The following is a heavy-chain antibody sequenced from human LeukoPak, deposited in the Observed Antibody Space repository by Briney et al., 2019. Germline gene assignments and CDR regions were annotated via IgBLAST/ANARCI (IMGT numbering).Heavy chain of an antibody. V-gene: IGHV4-59*01. J-gene: IGHJ6*03. D-gene: IGHD2-21*02. CDR2: IYYSGST. CDR1: GGSISNYY. Sequence: SETLSLTCTVSGGSISNYYWSWIRQPPGRGLEWIGYIYYSGSTNYNPSLKSRVTISVDTSKNQFSLKLSSVTAADTAVYYCARGSPEGDNYYYYYMDVWGKGTTVTISS. CDR3: ARGSPEGDNYYYYYMDV.